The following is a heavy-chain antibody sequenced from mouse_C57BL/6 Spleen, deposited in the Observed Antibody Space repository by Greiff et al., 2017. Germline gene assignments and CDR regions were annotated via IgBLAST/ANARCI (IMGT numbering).Heavy chain of an antibody. D-gene: IGHD4-1*01. J-gene: IGHJ1*03. CDR1: GFTFSSYG. Sequence: EVKVVESGGDLVKPGGSLKLSCAASGFTFSSYGMSWVRQTPDKRLEWVATISSGGSYTYYPDSVKGRFTISRDNAKNTLYLQMSSLKSEDTAMYYCARQGTGTSNWYFDVWGTGTTVTVSS. V-gene: IGHV5-6*01. CDR3: ARQGTGTSNWYFDV. CDR2: ISSGGSYT.